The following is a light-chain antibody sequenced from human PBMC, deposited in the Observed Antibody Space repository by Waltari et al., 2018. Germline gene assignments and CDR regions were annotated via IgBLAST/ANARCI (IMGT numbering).Light chain of an antibody. CDR2: DAS. J-gene: IGKJ4*01. CDR1: QSVSSS. Sequence: EVVLTQSPATLSLSPGERATLSCRASQSVSSSLAWYQQKPGQAPRLLIYDASNRATGIPVRFSGSGSGTDFTLTVSSLEPEDVAVYYCQQRSNWPLTFGGGTKVEIK. V-gene: IGKV3-11*01. CDR3: QQRSNWPLT.